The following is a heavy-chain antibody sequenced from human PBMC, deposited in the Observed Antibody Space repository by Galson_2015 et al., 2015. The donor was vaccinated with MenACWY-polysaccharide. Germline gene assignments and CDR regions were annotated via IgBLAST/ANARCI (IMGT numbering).Heavy chain of an antibody. D-gene: IGHD3-22*01. CDR2: MNPNSGNT. CDR3: ARGGKYCYDTSGYLNWFDP. V-gene: IGHV1-8*01. CDR1: GYTFSSYD. J-gene: IGHJ5*02. Sequence: SVKVSCKASGYTFSSYDINWVRQTTGQGLEWMGWMNPNSGNTGHAQKFQGRVTMTRNTSISIAYMELSSLRSEDTAVYYCARGGKYCYDTSGYLNWFDPWGQGTLVTVSS.